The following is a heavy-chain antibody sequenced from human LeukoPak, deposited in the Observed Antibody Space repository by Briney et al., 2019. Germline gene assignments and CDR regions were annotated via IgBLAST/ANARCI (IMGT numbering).Heavy chain of an antibody. CDR1: SGSINDYY. CDR3: AREGKWFGTYYYCMDV. V-gene: IGHV4-4*07. CDR2: IYSSGST. J-gene: IGHJ6*04. Sequence: SETLSLTCTVSSGSINDYYWSWVRQPAGKGLEWLGRIYSSGSTTYNPSLKSRITMSVDTSKNQFSLKMTSVTAADTAVYYCAREGKWFGTYYYCMDVWGRGTTVTVSS. D-gene: IGHD3-10*01.